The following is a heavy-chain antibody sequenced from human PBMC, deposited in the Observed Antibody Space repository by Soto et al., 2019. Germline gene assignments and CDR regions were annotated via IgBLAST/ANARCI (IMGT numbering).Heavy chain of an antibody. CDR2: INYTGST. D-gene: IGHD3-22*01. V-gene: IGHV4-34*01. CDR3: TRGVVYRDVGLAYGMDV. CDR1: GESFSNHY. Sequence: QVQLQQWGAGVLRPSETLSLTCAVYGESFSNHYWTWIRHSPGRGLAWVGEINYTGSTRYNWSLGSRVTISVDTSKNQFSLMVTSVTAEDTAVYYCTRGVVYRDVGLAYGMDVWGQGTTVTVSS. J-gene: IGHJ6*02.